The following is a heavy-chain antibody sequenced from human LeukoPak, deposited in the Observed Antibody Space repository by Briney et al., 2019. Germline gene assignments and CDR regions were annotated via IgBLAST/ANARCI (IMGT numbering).Heavy chain of an antibody. CDR2: IKQDGSDK. Sequence: GGSLRLFCAASGFTFSNAWMNWVRQAPGKGLEWVANIKQDGSDKYYLTSVRGRFTISRDNAKNSLFLQMNSLRVEDTAVYYCARGGGHLDCWGQGTLVTVSS. J-gene: IGHJ4*02. CDR1: GFTFSNAW. CDR3: ARGGGHLDC. V-gene: IGHV3-7*03. D-gene: IGHD4-23*01.